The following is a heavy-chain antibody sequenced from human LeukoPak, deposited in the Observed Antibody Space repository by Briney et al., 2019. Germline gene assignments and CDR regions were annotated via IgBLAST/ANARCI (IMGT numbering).Heavy chain of an antibody. CDR1: GGSISDSNYY. CDR3: ARQSTIAAARIDP. Sequence: SETLSLTCTVSGGSISDSNYYWGWIRQPPGRGLEWIANIYYSGSAYYSPSLKSRVTVSIDTSKNQFSLKLNSVTAADTAVYYCARQSTIAAARIDPWGQGTLVTVSS. J-gene: IGHJ5*02. D-gene: IGHD6-25*01. CDR2: IYYSGSA. V-gene: IGHV4-39*01.